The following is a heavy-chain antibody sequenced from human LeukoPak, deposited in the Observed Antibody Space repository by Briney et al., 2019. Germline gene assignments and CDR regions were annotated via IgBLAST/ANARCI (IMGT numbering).Heavy chain of an antibody. J-gene: IGHJ3*02. V-gene: IGHV4-61*01. CDR2: IYYSGST. D-gene: IGHD1-7*01. CDR3: ARGSGKYNWNYEENDAFDI. Sequence: SETLSLTCTVSGGSISSSSYYWSWIRQPPGKGLERIGYIYYSGSTNYNPSLKSRVTISVDTSKNQFSLKLSSVTAADTAVYYCARGSGKYNWNYEENDAFDIWGQGTMVTVSS. CDR1: GGSISSSSYY.